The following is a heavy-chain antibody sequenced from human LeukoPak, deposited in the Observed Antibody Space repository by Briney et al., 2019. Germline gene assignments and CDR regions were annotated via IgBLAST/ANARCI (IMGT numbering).Heavy chain of an antibody. D-gene: IGHD3-22*01. CDR3: ARHYYDSSGYYPFDY. J-gene: IGHJ4*02. Sequence: GASVKVSCKASGGTFSSYAISWVRQAPGQGLEWMGGIIPIFGTANYAQKFQGRVTITTDESTSTACMELSSLRSEDTAVYYCARHYYDSSGYYPFDYWGQGTLVTVSS. CDR1: GGTFSSYA. V-gene: IGHV1-69*05. CDR2: IIPIFGTA.